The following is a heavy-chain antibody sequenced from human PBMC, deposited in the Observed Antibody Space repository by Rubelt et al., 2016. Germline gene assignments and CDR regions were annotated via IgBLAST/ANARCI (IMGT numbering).Heavy chain of an antibody. J-gene: IGHJ6*02. V-gene: IGHV3-30*04. CDR2: ISYDGSNK. D-gene: IGHD2-15*01. CDR3: ARDLEYCSGGSCYKPLNYYYYGMDV. Sequence: WVRQAPGKGLEWVAVISYDGSNKYYADSVKGRFTISRDNSKNTLYLQMNSLRAEDTAVYYCARDLEYCSGGSCYKPLNYYYYGMDVWGQGTTVTVSS.